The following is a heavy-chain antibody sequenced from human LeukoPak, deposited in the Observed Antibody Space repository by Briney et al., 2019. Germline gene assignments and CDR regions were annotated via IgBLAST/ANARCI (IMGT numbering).Heavy chain of an antibody. CDR2: IIPIFGTA. CDR3: ARDSIAARSGQAYYFDY. CDR1: GYTFTSYY. D-gene: IGHD6-6*01. V-gene: IGHV1-69*13. Sequence: ASVKVSCKASGYTFTSYYMHWVRQAPGQGLEWMGGIIPIFGTANYAQKFQGRVAITADESTSTAYMELSSLRSEDTAVYYCARDSIAARSGQAYYFDYWGQGTLVTVSS. J-gene: IGHJ4*02.